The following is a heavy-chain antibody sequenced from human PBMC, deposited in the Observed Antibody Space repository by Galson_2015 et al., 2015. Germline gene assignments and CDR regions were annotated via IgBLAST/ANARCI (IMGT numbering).Heavy chain of an antibody. V-gene: IGHV1-8*01. CDR1: GYTFTSYD. J-gene: IGHJ4*02. CDR2: MNPNSGNT. Sequence: SVKVSCKASGYTFTSYDINWVRQATGQGLEWMGWMNPNSGNTGYAQKFQGRVTMTRNTSISTAYMELSSLRSEDTAVYYCARVYTFYGDYGYWGQGTLVTVSS. D-gene: IGHD4-17*01. CDR3: ARVYTFYGDYGY.